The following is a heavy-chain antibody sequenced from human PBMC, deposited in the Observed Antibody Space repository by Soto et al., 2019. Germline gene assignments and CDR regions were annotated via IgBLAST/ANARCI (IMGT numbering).Heavy chain of an antibody. D-gene: IGHD6-19*01. CDR1: GYTFTSYV. CDR3: ARAPRYSSGWSIELHYYVMDV. Sequence: SVTVSCQTSGYTFTSYVINWVRQATGQGLEWMGGIIPIFGTANYAQKFQGRVTITADESTSTAYMELSSLRSEDTAVYYCARAPRYSSGWSIELHYYVMDVWGQGTTVTVSS. V-gene: IGHV1-69*01. CDR2: IIPIFGTA. J-gene: IGHJ6*02.